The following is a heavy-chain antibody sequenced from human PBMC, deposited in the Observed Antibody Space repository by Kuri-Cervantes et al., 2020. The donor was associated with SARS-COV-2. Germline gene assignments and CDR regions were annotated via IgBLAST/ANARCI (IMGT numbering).Heavy chain of an antibody. D-gene: IGHD1-7*01. CDR3: ARAGITGTTFYFDY. CDR1: GFTFSSYW. Sequence: GESLKISCAASGFTFSSYWMHWVRQAPGKGLVWVSRINSDGSSTSYADSVKGRFTISRDNAKNTLYLQMNSLGAEDTAVYYCARAGITGTTFYFDYWGQGTLVTVSS. CDR2: INSDGSST. V-gene: IGHV3-74*01. J-gene: IGHJ4*02.